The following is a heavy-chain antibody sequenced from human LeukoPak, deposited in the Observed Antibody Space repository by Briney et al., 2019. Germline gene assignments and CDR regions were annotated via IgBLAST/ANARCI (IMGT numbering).Heavy chain of an antibody. CDR1: GFTFSSYG. CDR3: AKVGYCSSTSCYQSVWFDP. V-gene: IGHV3-30*18. D-gene: IGHD2-2*03. J-gene: IGHJ5*02. Sequence: GGSLRLSCAASGFTFSSYGMHWVRQAPGKGLEWVAVISYDGSNKYYADSVKGRFTISRDNSKNTLYLQMNRLRAEDTAVYYCAKVGYCSSTSCYQSVWFDPWGQGTLVTVSS. CDR2: ISYDGSNK.